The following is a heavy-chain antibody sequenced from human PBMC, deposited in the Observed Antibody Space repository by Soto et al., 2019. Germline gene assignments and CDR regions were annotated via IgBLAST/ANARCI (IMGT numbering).Heavy chain of an antibody. CDR1: GFTVSSNY. V-gene: IGHV3-53*04. D-gene: IGHD2-15*01. J-gene: IGHJ3*02. Sequence: EVQLVESGGGLVQPGGSLRLSCAASGFTVSSNYMSWVRQAPGKGLEWVSVIYSGGSTYYADSVKGRFTISRHNSKNTLYLQINSLRAEDTAVYYCARVQLLLYDAFDIWGQGTMVTVSS. CDR3: ARVQLLLYDAFDI. CDR2: IYSGGST.